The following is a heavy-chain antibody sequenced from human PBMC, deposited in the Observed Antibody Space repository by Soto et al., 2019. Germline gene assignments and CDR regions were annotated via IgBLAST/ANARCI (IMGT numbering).Heavy chain of an antibody. V-gene: IGHV3-64*01. CDR1: GFTFSSYD. J-gene: IGHJ4*02. Sequence: EVQLAESGGGMVQPGGSLRLSCVASGFTFSSYDIHWVRQAPGKGLEYVSSISSNGGTTYYGNSVKGRFTISRDNSKHTLYLQMGSLRAEDMAVYYCVRRVSGNYDYWGQGTLVTVSS. D-gene: IGHD1-7*01. CDR3: VRRVSGNYDY. CDR2: ISSNGGTT.